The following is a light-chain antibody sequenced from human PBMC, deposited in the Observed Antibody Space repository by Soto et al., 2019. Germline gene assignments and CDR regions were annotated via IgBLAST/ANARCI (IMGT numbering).Light chain of an antibody. CDR1: SSDVGGYNY. CDR2: EVS. Sequence: QSVLTQPPSASGSPGQSITISCTGTSSDVGGYNYVSWYQQHPGKAPKLMIYEVSQRPSGVSQCFSGSNSGNTASLTFSWPQAEDAANYDFNSYASSKNVFGTGTKVTVL. V-gene: IGLV2-8*01. CDR3: NSYASSKNV. J-gene: IGLJ1*01.